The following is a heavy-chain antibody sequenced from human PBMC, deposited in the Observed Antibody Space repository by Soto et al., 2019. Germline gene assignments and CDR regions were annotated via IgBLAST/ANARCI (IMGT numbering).Heavy chain of an antibody. D-gene: IGHD6-19*01. J-gene: IGHJ4*02. CDR3: TAMAGIDY. V-gene: IGHV3-73*01. Sequence: PGGSLRLSCAASGFTFSGSGMHWVRQASGKGLEGVGRIRTKTNNSATAYAASVKGRLTISRDDSKNMAYLQKNSLKTEATAVYYCTAMAGIDYWGQGTLVTVSS. CDR2: IRTKTNNSAT. CDR1: GFTFSGSG.